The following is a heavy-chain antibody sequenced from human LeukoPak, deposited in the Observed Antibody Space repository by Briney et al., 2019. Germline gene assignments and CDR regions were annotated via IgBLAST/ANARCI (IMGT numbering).Heavy chain of an antibody. CDR1: GGTFSSYA. CDR2: IIPIFGTA. J-gene: IGHJ4*02. CDR3: ASTRQTRQYYFDY. V-gene: IGHV1-69*13. Sequence: GASVKVSCKAPGGTFSSYAISWVRQAPGQGLEWMGGIIPIFGTANYAQKFQGRVTITADESTSTAYMELSSLRSEDTAVYYCASTRQTRQYYFDYWGQGTLVTVSS. D-gene: IGHD5-24*01.